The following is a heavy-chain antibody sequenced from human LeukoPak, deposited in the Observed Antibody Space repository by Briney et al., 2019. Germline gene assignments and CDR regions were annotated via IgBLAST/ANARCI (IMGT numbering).Heavy chain of an antibody. CDR3: ARGKSYDSSGYYSN. V-gene: IGHV5-51*01. CDR2: IYPGDSDT. J-gene: IGHJ4*02. D-gene: IGHD3-22*01. Sequence: GESLKISCKASGYSFTTYWIGWVRQMPGKGLEWIGIIYPGDSDTRYSPSFQGHVTISADKSISTAYLQWSSLKASDTAMYYRARGKSYDSSGYYSNWGQGTPVTVSS. CDR1: GYSFTTYW.